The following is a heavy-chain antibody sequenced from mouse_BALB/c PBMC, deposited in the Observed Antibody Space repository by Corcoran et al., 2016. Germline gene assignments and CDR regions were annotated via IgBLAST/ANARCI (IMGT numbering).Heavy chain of an antibody. CDR2: IDPFNGGT. J-gene: IGHJ4*01. CDR1: GYSFTSYY. D-gene: IGHD2-12*01. CDR3: ARQEIYDGFPMDY. V-gene: IGHV1S135*01. Sequence: EIQLQQSGPELMKPGASVKISCKASGYSFTSYYMHWVKQSHGKSLEWIGYIDPFNGGTSYNQKFKGKATLTVDKSSSTAYMHLSSLTSEDSAVYYCARQEIYDGFPMDYWGQGTSVTVSS.